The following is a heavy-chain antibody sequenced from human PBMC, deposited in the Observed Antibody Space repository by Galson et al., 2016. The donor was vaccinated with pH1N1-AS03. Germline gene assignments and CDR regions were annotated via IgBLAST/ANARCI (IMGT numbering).Heavy chain of an antibody. CDR2: INPKSGVT. J-gene: IGHJ6*02. Sequence: SVKVSCKASGYIFTGFSINWVRRAPGQGLELMGWINPKSGVTNYAQKFQAWVTMTRDTSSSTAYMELSGLKSDDTAVYYCARDPRGPCTSSTCPTAYYFGMDVWGQGTTVIVSS. CDR1: GYIFTGFS. V-gene: IGHV1-2*04. D-gene: IGHD2-2*01. CDR3: ARDPRGPCTSSTCPTAYYFGMDV.